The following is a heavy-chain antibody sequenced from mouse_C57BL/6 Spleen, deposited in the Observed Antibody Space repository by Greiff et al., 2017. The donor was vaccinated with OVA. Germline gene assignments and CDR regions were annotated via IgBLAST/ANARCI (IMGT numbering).Heavy chain of an antibody. CDR3: ASIKYLSYYFDY. Sequence: QVQLQQSGAELVKPGASVKMSCKASGYTFTSYWITWVKQRPGQGLEWIGDIYPGSGSTNYNEKFKSKATLTVDTSSSTAYMQLSSLTSEDSAVYYCASIKYLSYYFDYWGQGTTLTVSS. J-gene: IGHJ2*01. D-gene: IGHD2-10*02. CDR2: IYPGSGST. CDR1: GYTFTSYW. V-gene: IGHV1-55*01.